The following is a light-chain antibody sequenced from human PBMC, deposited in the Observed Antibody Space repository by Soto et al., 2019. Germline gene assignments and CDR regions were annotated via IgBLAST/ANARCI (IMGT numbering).Light chain of an antibody. CDR1: QTIRTS. CDR3: QQRGSSLI. J-gene: IGKJ4*01. V-gene: IGKV3-11*01. Sequence: EIVLTQSPATLSLSPGERCTLSCRASQTIRTSLAWYQHKPGQAPRLLIFDASRRPTGIPASFSGSGSGTDFTLTISSLEPEDFAVYYCQQRGSSLIFGGGTKVEI. CDR2: DAS.